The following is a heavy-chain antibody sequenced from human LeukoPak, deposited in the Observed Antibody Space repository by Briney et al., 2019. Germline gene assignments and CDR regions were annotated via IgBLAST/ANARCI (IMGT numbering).Heavy chain of an antibody. CDR2: ISYDGSNK. CDR3: ARGPVAGTGPSYYYYYGMDV. V-gene: IGHV3-30-3*01. CDR1: GFTFSSYA. Sequence: PGGSLRLSCAASGFTFSSYAMHWVRQAPGKGLEWVAVISYDGSNKYYADSVKGRFTISRDNSKNTLYLQMNSLRAEDTAVYYCARGPVAGTGPSYYYYYGMDVWGQGTTVTVSS. D-gene: IGHD6-19*01. J-gene: IGHJ6*02.